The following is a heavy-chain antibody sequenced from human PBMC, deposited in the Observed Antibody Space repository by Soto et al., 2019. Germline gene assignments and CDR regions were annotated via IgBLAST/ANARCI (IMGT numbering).Heavy chain of an antibody. D-gene: IGHD3-9*01. Sequence: GGSLRLSCAASGFTYSTYTMHWVRQAPGKGLEWVAVISYDGNNKYYADSVKGRFTISRDNSKNTLYLQMNSLRAEDTAVYYCAKDTRDILTGYYIETYYYGMDVWGQGTTVTVSS. CDR1: GFTYSTYT. CDR2: ISYDGNNK. J-gene: IGHJ6*02. V-gene: IGHV3-30*18. CDR3: AKDTRDILTGYYIETYYYGMDV.